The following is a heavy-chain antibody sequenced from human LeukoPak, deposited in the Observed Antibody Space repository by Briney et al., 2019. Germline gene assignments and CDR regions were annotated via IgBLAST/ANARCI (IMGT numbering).Heavy chain of an antibody. CDR1: GGSISSYY. J-gene: IGHJ5*02. D-gene: IGHD3-3*01. CDR3: ASGVKDWFDP. CDR2: IYTSGST. Sequence: SEPLSLTCTVSGGSISSYYWSWIRQPAGRGLEWIGRIYTSGSTNYNPSLKSRVTMSVDTSKNQLSLKLSSVTAADTAVYYCASGVKDWFDPWGQGTLVTVSS. V-gene: IGHV4-4*07.